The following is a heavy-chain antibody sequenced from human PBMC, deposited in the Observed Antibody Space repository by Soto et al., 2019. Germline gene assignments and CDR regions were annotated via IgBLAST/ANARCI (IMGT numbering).Heavy chain of an antibody. CDR2: IAYDGSNM. Sequence: QVQLVESGGGVVQPGRSLRLSCAASGFTFSSNAMLWVRQAPGKGLEWVAIIAYDGSNMYYADSVKGRFTISRDTSKNTLYLQMNSLRVEDTAVYYCARDSGLYYFDSSGCDYWGQGTLVTVSS. D-gene: IGHD3-22*01. V-gene: IGHV3-30-3*01. J-gene: IGHJ4*02. CDR1: GFTFSSNA. CDR3: ARDSGLYYFDSSGCDY.